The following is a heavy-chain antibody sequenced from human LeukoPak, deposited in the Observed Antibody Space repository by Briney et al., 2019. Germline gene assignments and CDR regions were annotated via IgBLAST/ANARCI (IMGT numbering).Heavy chain of an antibody. CDR2: IRYDGSNK. D-gene: IGHD3-22*01. Sequence: GGSLRLSCAASGFTFSSYGMHWVRQAPGKGLEWVAFIRYDGSNKYYADSVKGRFTISRDNSKNTLYLQMNSLRAEDTAVYYCAKDRYYYDSSGQCFDYCGQGTLVTVSS. CDR1: GFTFSSYG. J-gene: IGHJ4*02. V-gene: IGHV3-30*02. CDR3: AKDRYYYDSSGQCFDY.